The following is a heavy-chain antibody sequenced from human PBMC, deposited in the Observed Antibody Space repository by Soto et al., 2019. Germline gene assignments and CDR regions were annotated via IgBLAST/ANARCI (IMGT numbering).Heavy chain of an antibody. D-gene: IGHD6-19*01. CDR3: ARSVEGHFDY. V-gene: IGHV3-48*02. CDR2: ITGDSNTI. J-gene: IGHJ4*02. Sequence: EVHLVESGGGLVQPGGSLRLSCAASGFRFSIYSINWIRQAPGKGLEWSAYITGDSNTIKYADSVKGRFTISRDNAKNSVYLQMNSLRDEDTAVYCCARSVEGHFDYWGQGTVVTVSS. CDR1: GFRFSIYS.